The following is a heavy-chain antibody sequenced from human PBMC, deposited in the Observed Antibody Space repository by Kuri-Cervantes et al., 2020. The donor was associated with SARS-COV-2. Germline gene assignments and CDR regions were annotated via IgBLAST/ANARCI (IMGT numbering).Heavy chain of an antibody. CDR2: IYYSGST. CDR1: GGSISSYY. D-gene: IGHD6-6*01. CDR3: ARHALEYSSSPTDFQH. V-gene: IGHV4-59*05. Sequence: ESLKISCTVSGGSISSYYWSWIRQPAGKGLEWIGSIYYSGSTYYNPSLKSRVTISVDTSKNQLSLKLSSVTAADTAVYYCARHALEYSSSPTDFQHWGQGTLVTVSS. J-gene: IGHJ1*01.